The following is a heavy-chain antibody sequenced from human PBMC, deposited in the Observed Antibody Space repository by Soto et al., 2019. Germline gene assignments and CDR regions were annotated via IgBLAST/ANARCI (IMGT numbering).Heavy chain of an antibody. V-gene: IGHV3-23*01. J-gene: IGHJ4*02. D-gene: IGHD6-6*01. CDR2: ITATGGGT. CDR1: GFTFSSYA. CDR3: ATLKYTASSHPFDY. Sequence: GGSLRLSCVASGFTFSSYAMSWVRQAPGKGLEWVSAITATGGGTYYADSVKGRFTISRDNSKNTLYLQMNSLRAEDTAVYYCATLKYTASSHPFDYWGQGTLVTVSS.